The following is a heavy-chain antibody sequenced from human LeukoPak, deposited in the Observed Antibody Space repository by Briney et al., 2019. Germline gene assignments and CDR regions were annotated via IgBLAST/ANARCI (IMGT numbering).Heavy chain of an antibody. J-gene: IGHJ4*02. CDR2: ISSGSTTI. D-gene: IGHD2-2*01. CDR3: ARGRYCSSTGCYDAFDY. CDR1: GFTFSSYG. Sequence: GGSLRLSCAASGFTFSSYGLNWVRQAPGKGLEWMSYISSGSTTIYYADSVRGRFSISRDKAKHSLYLQMNSLRAEDTAVYYCARGRYCSSTGCYDAFDYWGQGTLVTVSS. V-gene: IGHV3-48*01.